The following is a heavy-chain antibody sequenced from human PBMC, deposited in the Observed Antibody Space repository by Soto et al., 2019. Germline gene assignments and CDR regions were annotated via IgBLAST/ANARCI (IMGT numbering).Heavy chain of an antibody. D-gene: IGHD5-12*01. CDR3: AGARLRAVYAFDI. V-gene: IGHV4-31*03. CDR2: IYYSGRT. Sequence: QVQLQESDAGLVKASQTLSLTCTVSGGSVSSGAYYWTWIRQRPGQGLEWIGYIYYSGRTYSSTSLKSRLSISLDTSKNQFALRLSSVTAADTAMDYCAGARLRAVYAFDIWGQGTRVTVSS. CDR1: GGSVSSGAYY. J-gene: IGHJ3*02.